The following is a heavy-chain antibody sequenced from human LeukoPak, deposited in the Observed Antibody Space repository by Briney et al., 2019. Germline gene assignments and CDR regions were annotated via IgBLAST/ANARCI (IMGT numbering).Heavy chain of an antibody. CDR1: GFTFSSYE. D-gene: IGHD1-1*01. Sequence: GGSLRLSCAASGFTFSSYEMNWVRQAPGKGLEWVSYISSSGSTIYYADSVKGRFTISRDNAKNSLYLQMNSLRAEDTAVYYCARVWGSTGTPNWFDPWGQGTLVTVSS. CDR3: ARVWGSTGTPNWFDP. CDR2: ISSSGSTI. J-gene: IGHJ5*02. V-gene: IGHV3-48*03.